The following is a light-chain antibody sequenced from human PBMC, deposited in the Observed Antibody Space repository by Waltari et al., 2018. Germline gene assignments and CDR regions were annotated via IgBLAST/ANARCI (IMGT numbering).Light chain of an antibody. CDR2: GNT. CDR3: QSYDTRLGAWV. Sequence: QSVLTQPPSVSGAPGQRVTISCTGSSSNIGDGYDVHWYQHLPGTAPKLLIYGNTNRPSGVPDQFSGSKSGTSASLVITGLQAEDEANYYCQSYDTRLGAWVFGGGTKLTVL. J-gene: IGLJ3*02. V-gene: IGLV1-40*01. CDR1: SSNIGDGYD.